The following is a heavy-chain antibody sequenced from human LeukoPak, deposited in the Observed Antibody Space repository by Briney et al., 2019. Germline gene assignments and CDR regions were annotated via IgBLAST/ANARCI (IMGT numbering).Heavy chain of an antibody. D-gene: IGHD6-6*01. Sequence: PGGSLRLSCAASGFSFSTYWMSWVRQAPGKGLEWVANIKQDGSMKGYVDSVKGRFTISRDNAKNSLYLQMNSLRANDTAVYFCAIIEQVVSNVEGGYWGQGALVTVSS. CDR2: IKQDGSMK. V-gene: IGHV3-7*01. CDR3: AIIEQVVSNVEGGY. J-gene: IGHJ4*02. CDR1: GFSFSTYW.